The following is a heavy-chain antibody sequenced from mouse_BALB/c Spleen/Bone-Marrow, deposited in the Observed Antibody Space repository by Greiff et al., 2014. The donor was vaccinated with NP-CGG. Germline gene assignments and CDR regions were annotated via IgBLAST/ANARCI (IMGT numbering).Heavy chain of an antibody. CDR3: ARSDYGSRGGYFDY. CDR1: GYTFTDYA. J-gene: IGHJ2*01. D-gene: IGHD1-1*01. Sequence: QVQLKQSGPELVRPGVSVKISCKGSGYTFTDYAMHWVKQSHAKSLEWIGVISTYSGNTNYNQKFKGKATMTVGKSSSTAYMELARLTSEDSAIYYCARSDYGSRGGYFDYWGQGTTLTVSS. V-gene: IGHV1-67*01. CDR2: ISTYSGNT.